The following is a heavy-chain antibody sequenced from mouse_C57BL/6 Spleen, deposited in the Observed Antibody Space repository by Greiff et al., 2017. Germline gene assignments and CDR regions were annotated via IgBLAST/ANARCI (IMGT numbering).Heavy chain of an antibody. Sequence: QVQLKQSGAELAKPGASVKLSCKASGYTFTSYWMHWVKQRPGQGLEWIGYINPSSGYTKYNQKFKDKATLTADKSSSTAYIQLSSLTYEDAAVYYCAIYYDYDEGFAYWGQGTLVTVSA. CDR3: AIYYDYDEGFAY. D-gene: IGHD2-4*01. V-gene: IGHV1-7*01. J-gene: IGHJ3*01. CDR1: GYTFTSYW. CDR2: INPSSGYT.